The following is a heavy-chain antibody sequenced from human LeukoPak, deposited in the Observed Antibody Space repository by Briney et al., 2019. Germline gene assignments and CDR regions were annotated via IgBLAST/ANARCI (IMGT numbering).Heavy chain of an antibody. J-gene: IGHJ4*02. D-gene: IGHD6-13*01. V-gene: IGHV3-30*02. CDR3: AKDSYSSSWYYLTPFDY. CDR2: IRYDGSNK. Sequence: GSLRLSCAASGFTFSSYGMHWVRQAPGKGLEWVAFIRYDGSNKYYADSVKGRFTISRDNSKNTLYLQMNSLRAEDTAVYYCAKDSYSSSWYYLTPFDYWGQGTLVTVSS. CDR1: GFTFSSYG.